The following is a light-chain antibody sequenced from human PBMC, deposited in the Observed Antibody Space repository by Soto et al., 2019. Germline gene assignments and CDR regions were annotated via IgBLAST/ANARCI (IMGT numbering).Light chain of an antibody. CDR1: SSKIGAGYD. CDR2: GNS. J-gene: IGLJ2*01. CDR3: QSYDSSLSGLV. Sequence: QSVLTQPPSVSGAPGQRVTISCTGSSSKIGAGYDVQWYQQLPGTAPKLLISGNSNRPSEVPDRFSGSKSGTSASLAITGLQAEDEADYYCQSYDSSLSGLVFGGGTQLTVL. V-gene: IGLV1-40*01.